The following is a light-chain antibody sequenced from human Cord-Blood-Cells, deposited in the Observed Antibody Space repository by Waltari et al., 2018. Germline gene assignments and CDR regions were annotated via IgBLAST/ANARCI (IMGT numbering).Light chain of an antibody. CDR2: DVS. J-gene: IGLJ3*02. V-gene: IGLV2-11*01. Sequence: QSALTQPRSVSGSPGQSVTISCTGTSSDVGGYNYVSWYQQHPDKAPKLMIYDVSKRPSGVPDRCSGSKSGNTASLTISGLQAEDEADYYCCSYAGSYTVFGGGTKLTVL. CDR1: SSDVGGYNY. CDR3: CSYAGSYTV.